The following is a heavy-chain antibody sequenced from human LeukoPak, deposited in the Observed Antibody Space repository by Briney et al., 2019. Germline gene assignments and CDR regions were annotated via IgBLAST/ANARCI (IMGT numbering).Heavy chain of an antibody. CDR3: ASGGYDDYFDY. D-gene: IGHD5-12*01. Sequence: SETLSLTCTVSGGSISSYYWSWIRQPPGKGLEWIGHIYYSGSTNYNPSLKSRVTISVDTSKNQFSLKLSSVTAADTAVYYCASGGYDDYFDYWGQGTLVTVSS. CDR2: IYYSGST. J-gene: IGHJ4*02. V-gene: IGHV4-59*01. CDR1: GGSISSYY.